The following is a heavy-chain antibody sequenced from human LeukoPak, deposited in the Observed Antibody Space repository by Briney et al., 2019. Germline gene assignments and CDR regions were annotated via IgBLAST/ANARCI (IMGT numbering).Heavy chain of an antibody. V-gene: IGHV4-39*01. CDR1: GGSISSSSYY. D-gene: IGHD3-22*01. J-gene: IGHJ5*01. Sequence: KPSETLSLTCTVSGGSISSSSYYWGWIRQPPGKGLEWIGNIFYAGSTYYNPSLKIRVTISVDTSKNQFSLNLRSVTAADTAVYYCARSDGSVCAPFDSWGQGTLVTVSS. CDR3: ARSDGSVCAPFDS. CDR2: IFYAGST.